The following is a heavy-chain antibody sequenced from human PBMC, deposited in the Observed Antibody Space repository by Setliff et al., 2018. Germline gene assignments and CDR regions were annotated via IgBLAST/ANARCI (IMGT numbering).Heavy chain of an antibody. J-gene: IGHJ6*03. V-gene: IGHV4-61*08. CDR2: IYIGGSA. Sequence: SETLSLTCTVSGGSISSGDYYWSWIRQPPGKGLEWIGHIYIGGSANYNPSRKSRVSMSIDTSKNQFSLKLNSVTAADMAVYYCAREQWLDPPGYYYMDVWAKGTTVTVSS. CDR1: GGSISSGDYY. D-gene: IGHD6-19*01. CDR3: AREQWLDPPGYYYMDV.